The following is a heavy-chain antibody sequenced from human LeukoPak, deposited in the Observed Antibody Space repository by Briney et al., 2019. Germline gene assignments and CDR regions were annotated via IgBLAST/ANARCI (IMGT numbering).Heavy chain of an antibody. J-gene: IGHJ4*01. D-gene: IGHD5-24*01. CDR1: GLTFSNAW. Sequence: GGSLRLSCAASGLTFSNAWMSWVRQAPGEGLEWVASINQDESMKFYGDSGRGRFTISRDHAENSLFLQMNSLRAEDKAFYYCANHLRDATIYDFWGHGALVTVSS. CDR3: ANHLRDATIYDF. CDR2: INQDESMK. V-gene: IGHV3-7*01.